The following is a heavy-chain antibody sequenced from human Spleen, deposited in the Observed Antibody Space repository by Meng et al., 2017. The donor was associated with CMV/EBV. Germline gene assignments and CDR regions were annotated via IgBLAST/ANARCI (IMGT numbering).Heavy chain of an antibody. V-gene: IGHV3-30*02. J-gene: IGHJ6*02. Sequence: GETLKISCAASGFIFSDYGIHWVRQAPGAGLEWVGFIRSDGSNEYYGDSVKGRFTISRENSKNTVYLQMNSLRAEDTAVYYCAKAGELPYYYYYGMDVWGQGTTVTVSS. D-gene: IGHD1-1*01. CDR1: GFIFSDYG. CDR3: AKAGELPYYYYYGMDV. CDR2: IRSDGSNE.